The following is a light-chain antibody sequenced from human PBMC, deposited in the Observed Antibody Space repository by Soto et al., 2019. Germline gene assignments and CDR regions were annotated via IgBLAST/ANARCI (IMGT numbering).Light chain of an antibody. CDR2: WAS. CDR3: QQYFITPLT. Sequence: DILMTQSPDSLRVSLGERATISCTSSLNIYFKSNNRNYLAWYQQKTGQPPKLLVYWASTRESGVPDRFTGSGSGTYFTLTIDNVQPDDVAVYYCQQYFITPLTFGGGTSVDIK. J-gene: IGKJ4*01. CDR1: LNIYFKSNNRNY. V-gene: IGKV4-1*01.